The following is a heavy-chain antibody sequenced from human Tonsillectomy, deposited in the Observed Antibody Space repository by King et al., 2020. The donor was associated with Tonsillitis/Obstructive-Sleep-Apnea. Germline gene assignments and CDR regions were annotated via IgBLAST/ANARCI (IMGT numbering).Heavy chain of an antibody. J-gene: IGHJ1*01. CDR3: AKVKARVLVCWETHSVGY. CDR1: GFTFDDYA. D-gene: IGHD3-3*01. V-gene: IGHV3-9*01. Sequence: VQLVESGGGLVQPGRSLRLSCVASGFTFDDYAMHWVRKAPGNGLEWVSGISWNSDTIGFADSVEGRFTISRDNAKNSLYLQMNSLRAEDTAFYYCAKVKARVLVCWETHSVGYWGRSTLVTVSS. CDR2: ISWNSDTI.